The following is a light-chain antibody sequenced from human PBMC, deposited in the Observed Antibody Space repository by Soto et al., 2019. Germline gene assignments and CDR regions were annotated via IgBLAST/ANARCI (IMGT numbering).Light chain of an antibody. CDR1: QSVSSY. CDR2: DAS. CDR3: QQRSNWPPIT. Sequence: ENVLTQFPATPFFSSRGKDTPSFQSLQSVSSYLAWYQQKPGQAPRLLIYDASNRATGIPARFSGSGSGTDFTLTISSLEPEDFAVYYCQQRSNWPPITFGQGTRLEIK. J-gene: IGKJ5*01. V-gene: IGKV3-11*01.